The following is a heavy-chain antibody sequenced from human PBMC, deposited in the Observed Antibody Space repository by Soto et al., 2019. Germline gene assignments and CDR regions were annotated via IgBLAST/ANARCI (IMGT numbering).Heavy chain of an antibody. CDR1: GFTFSRYG. Sequence: PGGSLRPSSAASGFTFSRYGVPWVRQSPGKGLEWVALIWNDGIRKVYVDSVKGRFSISRDNSKNTLDLQMNSLRAEDTAVYYCARDDDNEANAFDYWGPGTLVTVSS. CDR3: ARDDDNEANAFDY. CDR2: IWNDGIRK. J-gene: IGHJ4*02. V-gene: IGHV3-33*01. D-gene: IGHD2-8*01.